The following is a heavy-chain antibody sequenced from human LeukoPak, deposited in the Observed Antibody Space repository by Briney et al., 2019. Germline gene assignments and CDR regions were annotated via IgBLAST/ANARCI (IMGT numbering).Heavy chain of an antibody. CDR1: GFTFSDYH. J-gene: IGHJ3*01. V-gene: IGHV3-11*04. CDR2: MSSSGTTI. Sequence: KTGRSLRLSCAASGFTFSDYHMSWIRQAPGKGLEWVSYMSSSGTTIHYADSVKGRFTISRDNAKKSLFLQMNSLRADDTAVYYCARDGAFDFWGQGTMVTVSS. CDR3: ARDGAFDF.